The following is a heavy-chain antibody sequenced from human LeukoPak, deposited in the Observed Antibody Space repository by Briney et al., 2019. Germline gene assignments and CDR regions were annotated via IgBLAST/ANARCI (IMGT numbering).Heavy chain of an antibody. V-gene: IGHV3-74*01. D-gene: IGHD6-13*01. CDR1: GFTFSNHW. J-gene: IGHJ4*02. CDR3: ARDRSNWYYFDY. Sequence: GGSLRLSCAASGFTFSNHWMHWVRQVPGKGLVWVSRINSDGSSINYADSVKGRFTISRDNAKNTLYLQMNSLRAEDTAVYYCARDRSNWYYFDYWGQGTLVTVSS. CDR2: INSDGSSI.